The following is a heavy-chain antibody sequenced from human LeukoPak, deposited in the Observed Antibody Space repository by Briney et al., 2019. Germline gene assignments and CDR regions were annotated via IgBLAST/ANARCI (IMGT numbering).Heavy chain of an antibody. CDR3: ARRANSGFDAFDI. J-gene: IGHJ3*02. CDR2: IYYSGST. V-gene: IGHV4-59*01. Sequence: SETLSLTCTVSGGSISSYYWSWIRQPPGKGLEWIGYIYYSGSTNYNPSLKSRVTISVDTSKNQFSLKLSSVTAADTAVYYCARRANSGFDAFDIWGQGTMATVSS. D-gene: IGHD3-22*01. CDR1: GGSISSYY.